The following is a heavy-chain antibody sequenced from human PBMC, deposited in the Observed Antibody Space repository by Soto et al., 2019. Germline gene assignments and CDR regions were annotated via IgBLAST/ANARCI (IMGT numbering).Heavy chain of an antibody. V-gene: IGHV3-53*01. CDR1: GFNVSTNY. CDR3: ARGSGSLYYFHY. Sequence: PGGSLRLSCAASGFNVSTNYMTWVRQAPGKGLEWVSVIYSGGTTYYADSVKGRFIISRDNFKNTLHLQMNNLRAEDTALYYCARGSGSLYYFHYWGQGTLVTVSS. J-gene: IGHJ4*02. D-gene: IGHD1-26*01. CDR2: IYSGGTT.